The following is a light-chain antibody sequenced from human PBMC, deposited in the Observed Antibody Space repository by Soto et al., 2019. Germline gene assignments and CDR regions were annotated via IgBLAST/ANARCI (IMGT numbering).Light chain of an antibody. CDR3: QQSYSVPYT. CDR2: GAS. J-gene: IGKJ2*01. CDR1: QTISKS. V-gene: IGKV1-39*01. Sequence: DIQMTQSPSSLSASVGDTISITCRSFQTISKSLNWYQQRPGKAHKLLIFGASTLHNGVPPRFSGLGSGTHFTLTIINLQPEDAAAYYCQQSYSVPYTFGQGTKVDIK.